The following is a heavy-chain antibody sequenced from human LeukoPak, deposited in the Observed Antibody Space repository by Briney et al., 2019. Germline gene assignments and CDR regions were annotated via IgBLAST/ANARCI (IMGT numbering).Heavy chain of an antibody. CDR1: GFTFSSSA. CDR3: ARDHVGTTSFWSGYYIWFDP. D-gene: IGHD3-3*01. Sequence: PGGSLRLSCAASGFTFSSSAMSWVRQAPGKGLEWVSGISGSGGSTYYADSVKGRFTISRDNAKNSLYLQMNSLRAEDTAVYYCARDHVGTTSFWSGYYIWFDPWGQGTLVTVSS. V-gene: IGHV3-23*01. CDR2: ISGSGGST. J-gene: IGHJ5*02.